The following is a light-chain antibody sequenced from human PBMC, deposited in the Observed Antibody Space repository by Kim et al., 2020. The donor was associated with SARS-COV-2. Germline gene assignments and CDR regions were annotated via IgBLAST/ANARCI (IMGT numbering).Light chain of an antibody. J-gene: IGLJ3*02. CDR1: SSDVGTYNY. Sequence: QSALTQPASVSGSPGQSITISCTGTSSDVGTYNYVSWYQQHPGKAPTLMIYDVTQRPSGVSSRFSAAKSGSTASLTISGLQAEDEADYYCSSYTSSGTWVFGGGTQLTVL. V-gene: IGLV2-14*03. CDR3: SSYTSSGTWV. CDR2: DVT.